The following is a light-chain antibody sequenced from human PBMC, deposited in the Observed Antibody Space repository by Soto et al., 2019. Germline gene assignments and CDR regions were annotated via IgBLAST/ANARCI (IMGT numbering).Light chain of an antibody. Sequence: EIVLTQSPGTLSLSPGERATLSCRASQSVSSFYLGWYQQKPGQAPRLLIYDTSYRATGIPARFSGSGSGTDFTLTISSLEPEDFAVYYCQQRSNWITFGQGTRLEIK. CDR2: DTS. J-gene: IGKJ5*01. CDR3: QQRSNWIT. V-gene: IGKV3-11*01. CDR1: QSVSSFY.